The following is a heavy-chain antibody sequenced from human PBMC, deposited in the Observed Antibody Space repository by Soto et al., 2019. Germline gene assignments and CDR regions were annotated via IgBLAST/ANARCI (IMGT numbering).Heavy chain of an antibody. Sequence: QLQLQESGPGLVKPSETLSLTCTVSGGSISSSSYYWGWIRPPPGKCLEWIGSIYYSGSTYYNPSLKRRVAISVDTSKNHFSPKLSSVTAADTAVYYCARHDITGSNSYYYYYYMDVWGKGTTVTVSS. V-gene: IGHV4-39*01. J-gene: IGHJ6*03. CDR1: GGSISSSSYY. CDR2: IYYSGST. D-gene: IGHD1-20*01. CDR3: ARHDITGSNSYYYYYYMDV.